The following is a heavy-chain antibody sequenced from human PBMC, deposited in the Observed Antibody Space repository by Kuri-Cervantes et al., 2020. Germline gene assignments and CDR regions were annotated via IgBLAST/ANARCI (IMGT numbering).Heavy chain of an antibody. CDR1: GFTFSSYG. CDR3: VRDQGRKIRAFDI. CDR2: IWYDGSNK. V-gene: IGHV3-33*01. J-gene: IGHJ3*02. Sequence: GGSLRLSCAASGFTFSSYGMHWVRQAPGKGLEWVAVIWYDGSNKYYADSVKGRFTISRDNSKNTLYLQMNSLRAEDTAVYYCVRDQGRKIRAFDIWGQGTMVTVSS.